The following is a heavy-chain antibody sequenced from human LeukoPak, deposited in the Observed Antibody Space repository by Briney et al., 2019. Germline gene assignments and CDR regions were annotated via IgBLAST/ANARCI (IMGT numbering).Heavy chain of an antibody. J-gene: IGHJ4*02. CDR1: GGSTSSSSYY. D-gene: IGHD3-10*01. CDR3: ARHVSMVRGVIIGFDY. CDR2: IYYSGST. Sequence: SQTLSLTCTVSGGSTSSSSYYWGWIRQPPGKGLEWIGSIYYSGSTYYNPSLKSRVTISVDTSKKQFSLKLSSVTAADTAVYYCARHVSMVRGVIIGFDYWGQGTLVTVSS. V-gene: IGHV4-39*01.